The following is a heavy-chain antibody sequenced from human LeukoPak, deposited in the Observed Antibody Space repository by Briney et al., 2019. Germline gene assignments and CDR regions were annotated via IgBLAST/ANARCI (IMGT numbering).Heavy chain of an antibody. CDR2: IIPIFGTA. Sequence: SVKVSCKASGGTFSSYAISWVRQAPGQGLEWMGRIIPIFGTANYAQKFQGRVTITTDESTGTAYMELSSLRSEDTAVYYCARTLMGSRGWYDYWGQGTLVTVSS. D-gene: IGHD6-19*01. CDR1: GGTFSSYA. J-gene: IGHJ4*02. V-gene: IGHV1-69*05. CDR3: ARTLMGSRGWYDY.